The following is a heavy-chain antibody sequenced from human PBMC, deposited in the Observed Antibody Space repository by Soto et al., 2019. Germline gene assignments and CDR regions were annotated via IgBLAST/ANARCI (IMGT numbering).Heavy chain of an antibody. CDR3: ARPKQYQLLWYGMDV. D-gene: IGHD2-2*01. V-gene: IGHV3-33*01. J-gene: IGHJ6*02. CDR1: GFTFSSYG. CDR2: IWYDGSNK. Sequence: QVQLVESGGGVVQPGRSLRLSCAASGFTFSSYGMHWVRQAPGMGLEWVAVIWYDGSNKYYADSVKGRFTISRDNSKNTLYLQMNSLRAEDTAVYYCARPKQYQLLWYGMDVWGQGTTVIVSS.